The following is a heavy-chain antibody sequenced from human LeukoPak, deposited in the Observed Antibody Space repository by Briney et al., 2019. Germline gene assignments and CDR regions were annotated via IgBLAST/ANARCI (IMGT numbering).Heavy chain of an antibody. D-gene: IGHD3-22*01. J-gene: IGHJ6*02. CDR3: ARGHSYYDSSGYLFSDYYGMDV. V-gene: IGHV4-59*01. CDR2: IYYSGST. CDR1: GGSISSYY. Sequence: SETLFLTCTVSGGSISSYYWSWIRQPPGKGLEWIGYIYYSGSTNYNPSLKSRVTISVDTSKNQFSLKLGSVTAADTAVYYCARGHSYYDSSGYLFSDYYGMDVWGQGTTVTVSS.